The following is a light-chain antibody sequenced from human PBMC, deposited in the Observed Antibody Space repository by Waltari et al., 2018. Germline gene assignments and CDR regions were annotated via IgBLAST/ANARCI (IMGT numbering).Light chain of an antibody. J-gene: IGKJ2*01. CDR2: KIS. CDR1: QSLVHSDGKTY. V-gene: IGKV2-30*02. CDR3: MQTTHWPRT. Sequence: DVVMTQSPLSLSVTLERPASLSCKSSQSLVHSDGKTYLNWFHQRPGQSPRRLIYKISNRESGVPDRFSGSGSGTDFTLTINRVEAEDVGVYYCMQTTHWPRTFGQGTKLEIK.